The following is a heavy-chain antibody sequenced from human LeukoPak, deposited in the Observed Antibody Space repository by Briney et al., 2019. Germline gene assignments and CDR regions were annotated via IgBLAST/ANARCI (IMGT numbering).Heavy chain of an antibody. CDR1: GFTFSSYE. D-gene: IGHD6-13*01. J-gene: IGHJ4*02. CDR2: ISSSGITI. CDR3: ATTGYSSRNY. V-gene: IGHV3-48*03. Sequence: GGSLRLSCAASGFTFSSYEMNWVGQAPGKGVEGVSYISSSGITIYYADSVKGRFTISTDNSKNTLYLQMSSLRADDTAVYYCATTGYSSRNYWGQGTLVTVSS.